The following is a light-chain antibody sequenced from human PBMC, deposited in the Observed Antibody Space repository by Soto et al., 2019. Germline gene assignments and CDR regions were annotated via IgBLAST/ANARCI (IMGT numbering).Light chain of an antibody. J-gene: IGKJ1*01. CDR1: QGISSY. CDR2: AAC. Sequence: AIRMTQSPSSLSASTGDRVTITCRASQGISSYLAWYQQKPGKAPKLLIYAACTLQSGVPSRFSGSGSGTDFTLTISCLQSEDFAAFYCHQYYSYPPWTFGQGTKVEIK. CDR3: HQYYSYPPWT. V-gene: IGKV1-8*01.